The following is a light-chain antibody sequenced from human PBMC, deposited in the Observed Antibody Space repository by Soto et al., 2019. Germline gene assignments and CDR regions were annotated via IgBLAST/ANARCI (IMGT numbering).Light chain of an antibody. CDR3: QSFDKYLSAVV. V-gene: IGLV1-44*01. CDR1: SSKIGSNT. J-gene: IGLJ2*01. CDR2: DNT. Sequence: QSVLTQPPSASGTPGQRVTISCSGSSSKIGSNTVNWYQQLPGTAPKLLIYDNTNRPSGVSVRFSGSKSGTSASLAISGLQAEDEADYYCQSFDKYLSAVVFGGGTKLTVL.